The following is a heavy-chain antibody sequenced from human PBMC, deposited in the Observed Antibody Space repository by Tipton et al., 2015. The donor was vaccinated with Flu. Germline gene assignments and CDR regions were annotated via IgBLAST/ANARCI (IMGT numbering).Heavy chain of an antibody. Sequence: QLVQSGAEVKKPGESLKISCKGSGYSFTSYWIGWVRQMPGKGLEWMGIIYPGDSDTRYSPSFQGQVTISADKSISTAYLQWSSLKASDTAMYYCARRDYYDSSGYLADAFDIWGPGTMVTVSS. CDR1: GYSFTSYW. V-gene: IGHV5-51*01. D-gene: IGHD3-22*01. J-gene: IGHJ3*02. CDR2: IYPGDSDT. CDR3: ARRDYYDSSGYLADAFDI.